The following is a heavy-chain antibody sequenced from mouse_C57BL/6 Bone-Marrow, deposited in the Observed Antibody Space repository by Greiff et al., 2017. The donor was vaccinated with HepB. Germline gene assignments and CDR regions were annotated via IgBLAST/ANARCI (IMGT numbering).Heavy chain of an antibody. J-gene: IGHJ3*01. CDR3: ARHLLWLRRGFAY. D-gene: IGHD2-2*01. CDR2: ISSGSSTI. CDR1: GFTFSDYG. V-gene: IGHV5-17*01. Sequence: EVQVVESGGGLVKPGGSLKLSCAASGFTFSDYGMHWVRQAPEKGLEWVAYISSGSSTIYYADTVKGRFTISRDNAKNTLFLQMTSLRSEDTAMYYCARHLLWLRRGFAYWGQGTLVTVSA.